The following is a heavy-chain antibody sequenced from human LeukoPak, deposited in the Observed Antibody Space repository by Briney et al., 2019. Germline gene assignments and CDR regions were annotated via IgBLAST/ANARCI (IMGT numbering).Heavy chain of an antibody. CDR2: ISAYNGNT. Sequence: GASVKVSCKASGYTFTSYGISWVRQAPGQGLEWMGWISAYNGNTNYAQKLQGRVTMTTDTSTSTAYMELRSLRSDDTAVYYCARDGDSSGLGNWFDPWGQGTLVTVSS. D-gene: IGHD3-22*01. CDR3: ARDGDSSGLGNWFDP. V-gene: IGHV1-18*01. CDR1: GYTFTSYG. J-gene: IGHJ5*02.